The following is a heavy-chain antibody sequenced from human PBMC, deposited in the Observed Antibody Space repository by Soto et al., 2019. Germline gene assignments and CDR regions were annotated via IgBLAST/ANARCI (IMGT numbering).Heavy chain of an antibody. CDR2: INPDSGAT. Sequence: ASVNVSFKAAGYTFSGYYMHWVRQAPGQWSELMGWINPDSGATTYAQKFQGRVTITRDTSISTAYMELSRLGSDDTAVYYCAKYTQYGYFRYYFNFCGQGTRVTVST. CDR3: AKYTQYGYFRYYFNF. CDR1: GYTFSGYY. D-gene: IGHD4-17*01. J-gene: IGHJ4*02. V-gene: IGHV1-2*02.